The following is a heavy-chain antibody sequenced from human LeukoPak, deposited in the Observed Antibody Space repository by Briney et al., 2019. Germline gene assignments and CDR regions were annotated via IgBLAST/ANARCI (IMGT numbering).Heavy chain of an antibody. Sequence: GGSLRLSCAASGFILSSNHMSWVRQAPGKGLEWVSIIYSGADTYYADSVKGRFTVSRDNAKNSLYLQMNSLRAEDTAMYYCARDSGYNAFDYWGQGTLVTVSS. J-gene: IGHJ4*02. V-gene: IGHV3-53*01. D-gene: IGHD5-12*01. CDR2: IYSGADT. CDR1: GFILSSNH. CDR3: ARDSGYNAFDY.